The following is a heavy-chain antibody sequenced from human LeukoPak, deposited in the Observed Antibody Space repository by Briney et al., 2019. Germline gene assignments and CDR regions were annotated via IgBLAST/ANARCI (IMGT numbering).Heavy chain of an antibody. J-gene: IGHJ4*02. CDR3: AKGAFDY. Sequence: SETLSLTCTVSGYSISSGYYWGWIRQPPGKGLEWIGSIYHSGSTYYNPSLKSRVTISVDTSKNQFSLKLSSVTAADTAVYYCAKGAFDYWGQGTLVTVSS. CDR1: GYSISSGYY. CDR2: IYHSGST. V-gene: IGHV4-38-2*02.